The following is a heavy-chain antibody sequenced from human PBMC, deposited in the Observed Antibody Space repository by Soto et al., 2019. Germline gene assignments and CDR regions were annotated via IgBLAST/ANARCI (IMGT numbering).Heavy chain of an antibody. D-gene: IGHD1-26*01. J-gene: IGHJ5*02. V-gene: IGHV1-69*12. CDR3: ARGWSGSYSGGGRGNWFDP. Sequence: QVQLVQSGAEVKKPGSSVKVSCKASGGTFSSYAISWVRQAPGQGLEWMGGIIPIFGTANYAQKFQGRVTITADESTSTAYMELSSLRSEDTAVYYCARGWSGSYSGGGRGNWFDPWGQGTLVTVSS. CDR2: IIPIFGTA. CDR1: GGTFSSYA.